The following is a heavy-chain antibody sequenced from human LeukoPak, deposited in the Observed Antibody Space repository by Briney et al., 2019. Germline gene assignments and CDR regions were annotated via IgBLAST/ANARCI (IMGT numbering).Heavy chain of an antibody. D-gene: IGHD5-12*01. Sequence: SETLSLTCAVYGGSFSGYYWSWIRQPPGKGLEWIGEINHSGSTNYNPPLKSRVTISVDTSKNQFSLKLSSVTAADTAVYYCARSSRGRGYSGFRRFYYYMDVWGKGTTVTVSS. CDR1: GGSFSGYY. CDR2: INHSGST. V-gene: IGHV4-34*01. J-gene: IGHJ6*03. CDR3: ARSSRGRGYSGFRRFYYYMDV.